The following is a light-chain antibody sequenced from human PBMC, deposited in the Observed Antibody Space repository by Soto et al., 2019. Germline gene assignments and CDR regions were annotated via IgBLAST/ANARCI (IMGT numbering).Light chain of an antibody. CDR3: QQSYSTPVT. Sequence: DIRVTQSPSSLSASVEDRVTITCRASQSISSYLNWYQQKPGKAPKLLIYAASSLQSGVPSRFSGSGSGTDFTLTISSLQPEDFATYYCQQSYSTPVTFGPGTKVDIK. J-gene: IGKJ3*01. CDR2: AAS. CDR1: QSISSY. V-gene: IGKV1-39*01.